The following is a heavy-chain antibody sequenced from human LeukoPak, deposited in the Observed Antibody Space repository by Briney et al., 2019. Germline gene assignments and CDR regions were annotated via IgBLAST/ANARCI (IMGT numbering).Heavy chain of an antibody. V-gene: IGHV3-48*03. D-gene: IGHD3-3*01. CDR1: GFTFSSYE. Sequence: PGGSLRLSCAASGFTFSSYEMNWVRQAPGKGLEWVSYISSGSTIYYADSVKGRFTISRDNAKNSLYLQMNSLRAEDTALYYCARDGFGVALDYWGQGTLVTVSS. J-gene: IGHJ4*02. CDR3: ARDGFGVALDY. CDR2: ISSGSTI.